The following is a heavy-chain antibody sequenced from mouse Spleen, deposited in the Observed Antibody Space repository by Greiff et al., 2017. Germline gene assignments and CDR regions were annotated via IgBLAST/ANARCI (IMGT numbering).Heavy chain of an antibody. D-gene: IGHD2-10*02. Sequence: QVQLQQSGAELVKPGASVKLSCKASGYTFTSYWMHWVKQRPGQGLEWIGEINPSNGRTNYNEKFKSKATLTVDKSSSTAYMQLSSLTSEDSAVYYCARRYGNYHYYAMDYWGQGTSVTVSS. CDR3: ARRYGNYHYYAMDY. CDR1: GYTFTSYW. V-gene: IGHV1S81*02. J-gene: IGHJ4*01. CDR2: INPSNGRT.